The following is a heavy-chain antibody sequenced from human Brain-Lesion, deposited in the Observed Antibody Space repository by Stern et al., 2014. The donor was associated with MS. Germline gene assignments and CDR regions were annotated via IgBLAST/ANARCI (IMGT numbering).Heavy chain of an antibody. V-gene: IGHV4-61*02. CDR3: VRETGGYTYGDTDFFDF. CDR2: IYAGGST. Sequence: VQLVESGPGLVKPSQTLSLTCSVSGGSLSSGRYYWNWLRQPAGKGLAWLGRIYAGGSTTYSPSLKSRFFISGDTSKNQFSRKLSSVTAADAAMYYCVRETGGYTYGDTDFFDFWGQGTLVTVSS. CDR1: GGSLSSGRYY. D-gene: IGHD5-18*01. J-gene: IGHJ4*02.